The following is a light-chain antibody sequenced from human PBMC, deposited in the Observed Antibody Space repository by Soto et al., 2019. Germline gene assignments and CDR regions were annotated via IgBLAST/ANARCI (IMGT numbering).Light chain of an antibody. CDR3: QQYNNWRT. V-gene: IGKV3D-15*01. CDR2: GAL. CDR1: QSVVTSY. Sequence: EIVMTQSPATLSVSRGERARLSCRASQSVVTSYLAWYQQKYGQSPRLLIYGALYRAPGIPDRFSGSGSGTDFTLSISRLEPEDFAVYYCQQYNNWRTFGQGTKVDIK. J-gene: IGKJ1*01.